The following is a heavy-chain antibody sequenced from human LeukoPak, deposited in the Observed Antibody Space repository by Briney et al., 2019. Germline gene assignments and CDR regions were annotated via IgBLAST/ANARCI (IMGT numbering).Heavy chain of an antibody. D-gene: IGHD5-18*01. CDR2: MNPNSGNT. J-gene: IGHJ6*02. Sequence: ASVKVSCKASGYTFTSYDINWVRQATGQGLEWMGWMNPNSGNTGYAQKFQGGVTMTRNTSISTAYMELSSLRSEDTAVYYCARADRRGYSYPHYYYYYGMDVWGQGTTVTVSS. V-gene: IGHV1-8*01. CDR1: GYTFTSYD. CDR3: ARADRRGYSYPHYYYYYGMDV.